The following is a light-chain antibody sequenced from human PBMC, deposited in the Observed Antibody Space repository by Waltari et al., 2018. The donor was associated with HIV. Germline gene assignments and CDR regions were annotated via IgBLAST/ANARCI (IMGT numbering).Light chain of an antibody. Sequence: QSALSQPASVSASPGQSVAIPCSGSASHIGRYNYVSLYQQHPDNTPRLILFDVNNRPSGISDRFSGSKSGTTASLTISTVETDDEADYYCASYTVNSTGVFGSGTKLTVL. CDR2: DVN. CDR3: ASYTVNSTGV. J-gene: IGLJ1*01. CDR1: ASHIGRYNY. V-gene: IGLV2-14*03.